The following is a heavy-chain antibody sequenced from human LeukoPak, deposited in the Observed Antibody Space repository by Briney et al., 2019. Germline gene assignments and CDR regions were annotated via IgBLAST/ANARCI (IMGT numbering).Heavy chain of an antibody. CDR1: GGSISSYY. Sequence: ETLSLTCTVSGGSISSYYWSWVRQAPGKGLEWVANIKQDGSEKYYVDSVKGRFTISRDNAKNTLYLQMNSLRAEDTAVYYCAPLWFGGHWGQGTLVTVSS. J-gene: IGHJ4*02. D-gene: IGHD3-10*01. CDR2: IKQDGSEK. CDR3: APLWFGGH. V-gene: IGHV3-7*01.